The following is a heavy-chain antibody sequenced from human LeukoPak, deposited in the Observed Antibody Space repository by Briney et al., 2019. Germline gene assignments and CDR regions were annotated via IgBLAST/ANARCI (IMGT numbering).Heavy chain of an antibody. Sequence: QPSETLSLTCAVYGGSFSGYYWSWIRQPPGKGLEWIGEINHSGSTNYNPSLKSRVTISVDTSKNQFSLKLSSVTAADTAVYYCARHTIPGPAYYYYYMDVWGKGTTVTVSS. J-gene: IGHJ6*03. CDR1: GGSFSGYY. V-gene: IGHV4-34*01. CDR3: ARHTIPGPAYYYYYMDV. CDR2: INHSGST. D-gene: IGHD2-2*01.